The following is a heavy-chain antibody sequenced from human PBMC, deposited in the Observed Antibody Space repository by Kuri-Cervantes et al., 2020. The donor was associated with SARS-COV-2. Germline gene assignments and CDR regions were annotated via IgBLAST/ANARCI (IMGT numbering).Heavy chain of an antibody. J-gene: IGHJ4*02. CDR3: AREKDLNWNNWSARLYFDY. D-gene: IGHD1-20*01. V-gene: IGHV3-64*01. CDR1: GFTFSSYA. CDR2: ISSNGGST. Sequence: GESLKISCAASGFTFSSYAMHWVRQAPGKGLEYVSAISSNGGSTYYANSVRGRFTISRDNSKNTLYLQMGSLRAEDMAVYYCAREKDLNWNNWSARLYFDYWGQGTLVTVSS.